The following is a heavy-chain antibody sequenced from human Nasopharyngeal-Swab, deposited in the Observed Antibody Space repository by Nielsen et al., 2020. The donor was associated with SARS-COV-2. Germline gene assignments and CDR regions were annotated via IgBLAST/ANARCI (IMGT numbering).Heavy chain of an antibody. CDR2: FYSGGSST. CDR3: ALSRDYGTFNY. D-gene: IGHD4-17*01. J-gene: IGHJ4*02. CDR1: GSTFSGYA. V-gene: IGHV3-23*03. Sequence: GESLKISCAASGSTFSGYAMTWVRQAPGKGLEWVSTFYSGGSSTFYAEPVKGRFTISRDNAKNTLYLQMNSLRVGDTAEYYCALSRDYGTFNYWGQGTLVTVSS.